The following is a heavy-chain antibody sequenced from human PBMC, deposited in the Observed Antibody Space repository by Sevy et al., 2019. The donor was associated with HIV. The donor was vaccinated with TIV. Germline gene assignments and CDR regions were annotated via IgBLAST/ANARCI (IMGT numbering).Heavy chain of an antibody. J-gene: IGHJ4*02. CDR1: KFTFSDYY. CDR3: ARVRYNFGQKYFDY. Sequence: GGSLRLSCTASKFTFSDYYMSWIRQAPGKGLEWVSYISSSSTYTNYADSVKGRFTISRDNAKNSLYLQLNSLRAEDTAVYYWARVRYNFGQKYFDYWGQGTLVTVSS. D-gene: IGHD5-18*01. CDR2: ISSSSTYT. V-gene: IGHV3-11*06.